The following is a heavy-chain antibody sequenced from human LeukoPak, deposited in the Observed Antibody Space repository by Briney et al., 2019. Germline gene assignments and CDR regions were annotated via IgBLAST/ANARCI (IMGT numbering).Heavy chain of an antibody. J-gene: IGHJ3*02. V-gene: IGHV1-2*02. Sequence: ASVKVSCKASGYTFTGYYMHWVRQAPGQGLEWMGWINPNSGGTNYAQKFQGRATMTRDTSISTAYMELSRLRSDDTAVYYCARRTGFFDAFDIWGQGTMVTVSS. CDR2: INPNSGGT. CDR3: ARRTGFFDAFDI. D-gene: IGHD7-27*01. CDR1: GYTFTGYY.